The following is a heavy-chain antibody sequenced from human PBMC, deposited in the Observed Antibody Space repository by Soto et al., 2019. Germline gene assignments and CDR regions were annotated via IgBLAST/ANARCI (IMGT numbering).Heavy chain of an antibody. V-gene: IGHV1-3*01. J-gene: IGHJ6*02. D-gene: IGHD5-18*01. CDR3: ATTAMAYYYYGMDV. Sequence: ASVKVSCKASGYTFTSYAMHWVRQAPGQRLEWVGWINAGNGNTKYSQKFQGRVTITRDTSASTAYMELSSLRSEDTAVYYCATTAMAYYYYGMDVWGQGTTVTVLL. CDR2: INAGNGNT. CDR1: GYTFTSYA.